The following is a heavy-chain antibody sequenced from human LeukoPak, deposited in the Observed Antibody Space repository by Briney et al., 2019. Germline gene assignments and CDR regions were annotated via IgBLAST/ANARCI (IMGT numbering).Heavy chain of an antibody. CDR3: ARDLDGSATNWFDP. CDR2: IYYSGST. CDR1: GGSISSYY. J-gene: IGHJ5*02. D-gene: IGHD3-10*01. Sequence: SETLSLTCTVSGGSISSYYWSWIRQPPGKGLERIGYIYYSGSTNYNPSLKSRVTISVDTSKNQFSLKLSSVTAADTAVYYCARDLDGSATNWFDPWGQGTLVTVSS. V-gene: IGHV4-59*01.